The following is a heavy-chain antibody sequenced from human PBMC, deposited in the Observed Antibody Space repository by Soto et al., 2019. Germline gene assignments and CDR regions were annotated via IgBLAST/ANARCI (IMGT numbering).Heavy chain of an antibody. CDR1: GDSISSYY. J-gene: IGHJ4*02. CDR3: ARQAPISYCSCSRYEFEH. V-gene: IGHV4-59*08. D-gene: IGHD2-15*01. CDR2: VHYSGTT. Sequence: PSETLSLTCTVSGDSISSYYWSWIRQPPGKGLEWVGYVHYSGTTKYNPSLKTRVTISVDTSKNQFSLKLSSVTAADTAIYYCARQAPISYCSCSRYEFEHWGLGTLVTVSS.